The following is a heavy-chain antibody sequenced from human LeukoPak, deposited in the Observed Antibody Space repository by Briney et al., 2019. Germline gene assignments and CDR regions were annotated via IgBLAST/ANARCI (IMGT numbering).Heavy chain of an antibody. CDR3: ARVVDTAMAFDY. Sequence: SETLSLTCTVSGGSISSSSYYWGWIRQPPGKGLEWIGCIYHTGTTYYNPSLKSRVTISVDTSKNQFSLKLSSVTAADTAVYYCARVVDTAMAFDYWGQGTLVTVSS. V-gene: IGHV4-39*07. CDR2: IYHTGTT. J-gene: IGHJ4*02. D-gene: IGHD5-18*01. CDR1: GGSISSSSYY.